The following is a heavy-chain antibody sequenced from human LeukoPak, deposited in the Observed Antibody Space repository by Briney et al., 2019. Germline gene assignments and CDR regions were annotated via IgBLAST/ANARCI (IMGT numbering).Heavy chain of an antibody. CDR1: GFTFSGYS. CDR3: ARARANFYYYYYMDV. V-gene: IGHV3-48*01. CDR2: ISGSGSTI. Sequence: QPGGSLRVSCAASGFTFSGYSINWVRQAPGKGVEWVSYISGSGSTIYYADSVKGRFTISRDNAKNSLYLQLNSLRAEDTAVYYCARARANFYYYYYMDVWGKGTTVTVSS. J-gene: IGHJ6*03.